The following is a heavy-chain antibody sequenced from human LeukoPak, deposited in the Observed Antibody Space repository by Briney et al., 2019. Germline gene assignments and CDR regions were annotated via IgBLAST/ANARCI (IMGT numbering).Heavy chain of an antibody. Sequence: SETLSLTCAVYGGSFSDYYWSWIRQPPGKGLEWIGEINHSGSTNYNPSLKSRVTLSVDTYKNQFSLKLSFVTAADTAVYYCAGSIAACLNYWGQGTLVTGSS. D-gene: IGHD6-6*01. J-gene: IGHJ4*02. V-gene: IGHV4-34*01. CDR2: INHSGST. CDR1: GGSFSDYY. CDR3: AGSIAACLNY.